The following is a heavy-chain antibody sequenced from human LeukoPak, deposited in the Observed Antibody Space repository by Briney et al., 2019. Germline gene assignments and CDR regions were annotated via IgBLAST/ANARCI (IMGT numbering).Heavy chain of an antibody. CDR2: IYTSGST. CDR3: AREKGSSRDYYYYYMDV. CDR1: GGSISSYY. Sequence: SETLSLTCTVSGGSISSYYWSWIRQPAGKGLEWIGRIYTSGSTNYNPSLKSRVTMSVDTSKNQFSLKLNSVTAADTAVYYCAREKGSSRDYYYYYMDVWGKGTTVTVSS. V-gene: IGHV4-4*07. J-gene: IGHJ6*03.